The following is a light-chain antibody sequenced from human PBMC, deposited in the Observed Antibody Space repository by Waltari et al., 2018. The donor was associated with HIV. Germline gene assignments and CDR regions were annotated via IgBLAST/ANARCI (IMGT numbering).Light chain of an antibody. V-gene: IGKV1-33*01. J-gene: IGKJ5*01. CDR2: DAS. Sequence: DIQMTQSPSSVSASVGDRVTITCQASQDISNYLNWYQQKPGKAPKLLIYDASNLETGVPSRFSGSGSGTDFTFTISSLQPEDIATYYCQQYDNLPSFGQGTRLESK. CDR1: QDISNY. CDR3: QQYDNLPS.